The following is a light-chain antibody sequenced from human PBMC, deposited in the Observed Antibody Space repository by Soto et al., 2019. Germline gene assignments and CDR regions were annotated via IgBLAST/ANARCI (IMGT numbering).Light chain of an antibody. CDR2: GAS. V-gene: IGKV3-15*01. CDR1: QSVSSS. CDR3: QQYNNWWT. J-gene: IGKJ1*01. Sequence: EVVMTQSPATPSVSPGERATLSCRASQSVSSSLAWYQQKPGQAPRLLIYGASTRATGIPARFSGSGSETEFTLTISSLQSEDFAVYYCQQYNNWWTFGQGTKVEIK.